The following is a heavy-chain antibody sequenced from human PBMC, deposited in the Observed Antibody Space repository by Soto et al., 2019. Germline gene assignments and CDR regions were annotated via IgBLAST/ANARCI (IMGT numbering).Heavy chain of an antibody. V-gene: IGHV1-69*02. J-gene: IGHJ1*01. CDR1: GGTFSSYT. Sequence: QVQLVQSGAEVKKPGSSVKVSCKASGGTFSSYTISWVRQAPGQGLEWMGRIIPILGIADSAQKFQGRVMSTPDKATSKAYMELSSLSSEATAVYCCASSLVGANSARHWGQGTLVTVSS. CDR2: IIPILGIA. CDR3: ASSLVGANSARH. D-gene: IGHD1-26*01.